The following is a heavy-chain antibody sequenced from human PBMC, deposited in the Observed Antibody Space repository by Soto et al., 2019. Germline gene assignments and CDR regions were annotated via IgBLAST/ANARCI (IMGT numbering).Heavy chain of an antibody. CDR2: ITYDGSNK. V-gene: IGHV3-30-3*01. Sequence: PGGSLRLSCAASGFTFSSYAMHWVRQAPGKGLEWVAVITYDGSNKYYADSVKGRFTISRDNSKNTLYLQMNSLRAEDTAVYYCASTRFHTYGMDVWGQGTTVTVSS. D-gene: IGHD2-21*01. CDR1: GFTFSSYA. CDR3: ASTRFHTYGMDV. J-gene: IGHJ6*02.